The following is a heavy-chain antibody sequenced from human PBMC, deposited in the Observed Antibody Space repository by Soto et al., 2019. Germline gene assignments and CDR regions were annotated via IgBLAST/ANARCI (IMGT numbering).Heavy chain of an antibody. CDR2: IWYDGSNK. D-gene: IGHD6-19*01. J-gene: IGHJ4*02. V-gene: IGHV3-33*01. Sequence: QVQLVESGGGVVQPGRSLRLSCAASGFTFSDYGMQWVRQAPGKGLEWVAAIWYDGSNKYYADSVKGRFTISRDNSKKTLYLQMNSLRAEDTAVFYCVRGGPGSSGWTGEDYWGQGTLVSVSS. CDR1: GFTFSDYG. CDR3: VRGGPGSSGWTGEDY.